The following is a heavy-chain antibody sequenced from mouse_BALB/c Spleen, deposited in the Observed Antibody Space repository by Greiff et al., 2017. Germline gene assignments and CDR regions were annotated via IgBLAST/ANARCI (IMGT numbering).Heavy chain of an antibody. D-gene: IGHD1-1*01. CDR1: GFNIKDTY. V-gene: IGHV14-3*02. CDR2: IDPANGNT. Sequence: VQLQQSGAELVKPGASVKLSCTASGFNIKDTYMHWVKQRPEQGLEWIGRIDPANGNTKYDPKFQGKATITADTSSNTAYLQLSSLTSEDTAVYYCAGGLITTVVGYWGQGTTLTVSS. J-gene: IGHJ2*01. CDR3: AGGLITTVVGY.